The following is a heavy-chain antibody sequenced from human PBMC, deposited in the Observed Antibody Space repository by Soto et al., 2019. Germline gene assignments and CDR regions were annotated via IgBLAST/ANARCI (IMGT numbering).Heavy chain of an antibody. V-gene: IGHV2-26*01. J-gene: IGHJ4*02. Sequence: ESGPTLVNPTETLTLTCTVSGFSLNNARMSVIWIRQPPEKAMELLAHIFSIDEKSCSSSLKSRLTISKDTSKSQVVLTMTNMDPVDTATYFCARLQTYYYDSSGFYAPYYFDSWGQGTLVTVSS. CDR1: GFSLNNARMS. CDR2: IFSIDEK. D-gene: IGHD3-22*01. CDR3: ARLQTYYYDSSGFYAPYYFDS.